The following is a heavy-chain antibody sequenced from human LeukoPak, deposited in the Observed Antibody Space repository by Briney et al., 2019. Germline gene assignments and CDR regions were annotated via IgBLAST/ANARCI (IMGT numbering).Heavy chain of an antibody. CDR3: ARGRTTETTYYYYYHGMDV. V-gene: IGHV4-34*01. Sequence: SETLSLTCTVYGGSFSGYYWSWIRQPPGKGLEWIGEINHSGSTNYNPSLKSRVTISVDTSKNQFSLKLSSVTAADTAVYYCARGRTTETTYYYYYHGMDVWGQGTTVTVSS. CDR2: INHSGST. J-gene: IGHJ6*02. D-gene: IGHD4-11*01. CDR1: GGSFSGYY.